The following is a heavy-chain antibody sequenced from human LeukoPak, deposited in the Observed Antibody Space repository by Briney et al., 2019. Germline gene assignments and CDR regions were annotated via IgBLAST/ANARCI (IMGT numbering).Heavy chain of an antibody. J-gene: IGHJ4*02. D-gene: IGHD3-22*01. CDR1: GFTVSSNY. CDR2: IYSGGST. Sequence: GGSLRLSCAASGFTVSSNYMSWVRQAPGKGLEWVSVIYSGGSTYYADYVKGRFTISRDNSKNTLYLQMNSLRAEDTAVYYCARDAYDSSGLRAGFDYWGQGTLVTVSS. CDR3: ARDAYDSSGLRAGFDY. V-gene: IGHV3-66*01.